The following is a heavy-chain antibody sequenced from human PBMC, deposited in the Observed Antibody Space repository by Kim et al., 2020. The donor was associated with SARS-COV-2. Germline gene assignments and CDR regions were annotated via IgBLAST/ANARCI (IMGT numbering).Heavy chain of an antibody. CDR1: GYTSSTYG. V-gene: IGHV1-18*04. D-gene: IGHD2-2*03. CDR2: ISAYNGKT. Sequence: ASVKVSCRASGYTSSTYGISWVRQAPGQRLEWVGWISAYNGKTNYAEKIQDRLSLTTDTSTSTAYLELRSLRSDDTAVDYCGLGYCDDSNCSLFDFWGQGTTVTVS. J-gene: IGHJ6*02. CDR3: GLGYCDDSNCSLFDF.